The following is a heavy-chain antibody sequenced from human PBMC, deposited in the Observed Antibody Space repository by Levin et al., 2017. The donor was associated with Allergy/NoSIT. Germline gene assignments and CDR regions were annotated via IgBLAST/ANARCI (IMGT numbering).Heavy chain of an antibody. Sequence: PGGSLRLSCAASGFTFSSYAMSWVRQAPGKGLEWVSAISGSGGSTYYADSVKGRFTISRDNSKNTLYLQMNSLRAEDTAVYYCAKLQPPPLTIFGVVRGPLRYYYYGMDVWGQGTTVTVSS. CDR2: ISGSGGST. V-gene: IGHV3-23*01. J-gene: IGHJ6*02. CDR1: GFTFSSYA. D-gene: IGHD3-3*01. CDR3: AKLQPPPLTIFGVVRGPLRYYYYGMDV.